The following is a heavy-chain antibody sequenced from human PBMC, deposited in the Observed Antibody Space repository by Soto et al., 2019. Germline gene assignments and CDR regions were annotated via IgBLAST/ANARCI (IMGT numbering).Heavy chain of an antibody. V-gene: IGHV3-30-3*01. Sequence: QVQLVESGGGVVQPGRSLRLSCAASGFTFSSHSIQWVRQAPGKGMEWVAVISYDGSIKYYADSVKGRFTISRDNSKNTAYLQMNSLRAEDTSVFYCEREWSTSGDLDYWGQGTLVNVSS. CDR3: EREWSTSGDLDY. D-gene: IGHD3-10*01. CDR2: ISYDGSIK. CDR1: GFTFSSHS. J-gene: IGHJ4*02.